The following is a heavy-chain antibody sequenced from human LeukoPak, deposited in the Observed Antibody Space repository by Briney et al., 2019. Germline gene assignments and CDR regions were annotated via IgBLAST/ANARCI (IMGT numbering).Heavy chain of an antibody. J-gene: IGHJ3*02. CDR1: GGSINSGGYY. Sequence: SETLSLTCSVSGGSINSGGYYWSWIRHPPGKGLEWIGYIYFSGSTYYNPSLKSRVTISVDTSKNHFSLKLSSVTAADTAVYYCARLSVTMVRGVIYDAFDIWGQGTMVTVSS. V-gene: IGHV4-31*03. D-gene: IGHD3-10*01. CDR3: ARLSVTMVRGVIYDAFDI. CDR2: IYFSGST.